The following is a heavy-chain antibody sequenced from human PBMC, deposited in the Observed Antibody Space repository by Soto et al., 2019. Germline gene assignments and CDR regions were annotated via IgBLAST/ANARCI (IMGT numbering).Heavy chain of an antibody. CDR3: APQFGEFELRWFGMDV. Sequence: ELQLLESGGGLIQPGGSLRLSCAASGFTFSSYAMSWVRQAPGKGLEWVSAIRSSGDNTYYADSVKGRFTVSRDNSKNTLYLQMNSLRVEDTAVYYCAPQFGEFELRWFGMDVWGQGTTVTVSS. V-gene: IGHV3-23*01. CDR2: IRSSGDNT. CDR1: GFTFSSYA. D-gene: IGHD3-10*01. J-gene: IGHJ6*02.